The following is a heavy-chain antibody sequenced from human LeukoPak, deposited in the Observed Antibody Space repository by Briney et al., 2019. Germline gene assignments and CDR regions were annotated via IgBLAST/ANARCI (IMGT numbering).Heavy chain of an antibody. CDR2: IWYDGSNK. D-gene: IGHD3-10*02. Sequence: GGSLRLSCAASGFTFSSYGMHWVRQAPGKGLEWVAVIWYDGSNKYYADSVKGRFTISRDNSKNTLYLQMNSLRAEDTAVYHCARDNYYVEYYFDYWGQGTLVTVSS. V-gene: IGHV3-33*01. J-gene: IGHJ4*02. CDR1: GFTFSSYG. CDR3: ARDNYYVEYYFDY.